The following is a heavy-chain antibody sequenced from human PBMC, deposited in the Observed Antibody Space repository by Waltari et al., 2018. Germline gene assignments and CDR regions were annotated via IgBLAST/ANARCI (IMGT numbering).Heavy chain of an antibody. V-gene: IGHV3-23*03. J-gene: IGHJ5*02. Sequence: EMQLLESGGGLVQPGGSLRLSCAASGFTFSSYAMSWVRQAPGKGLEWVSVIYSGGSTYYADSVKGRFTISRDNSKNTLYLQMNSLRAEDTAVYYCAKDLGIAAAGTFDPWGQGTLVTVSS. D-gene: IGHD6-13*01. CDR1: GFTFSSYA. CDR2: IYSGGST. CDR3: AKDLGIAAAGTFDP.